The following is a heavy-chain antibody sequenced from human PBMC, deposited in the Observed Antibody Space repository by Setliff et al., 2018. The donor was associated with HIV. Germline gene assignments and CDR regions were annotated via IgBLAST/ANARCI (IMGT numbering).Heavy chain of an antibody. D-gene: IGHD3-3*01. J-gene: IGHJ3*02. V-gene: IGHV3-30*04. CDR3: ARRRMITIFDAFDI. Sequence: LRLSCAASGFTFTSYTMHWVRQAPGKGLEWVAVISSDGSDKYSADSVKGRFTISRDNSKNTLYLQMNNLRPEDTAVYYCARRRMITIFDAFDIWGQGTMVTVSS. CDR2: ISSDGSDK. CDR1: GFTFTSYT.